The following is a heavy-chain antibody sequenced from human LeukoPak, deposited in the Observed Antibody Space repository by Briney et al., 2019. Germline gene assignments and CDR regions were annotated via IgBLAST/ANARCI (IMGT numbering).Heavy chain of an antibody. CDR1: GFSFTICW. V-gene: IGHV5-51*01. J-gene: IGHJ4*02. Sequence: GESLKISCKGSGFSFTICWIGWVRQMPGKGLEWMGIIYPGDSDTRYSPSFQGQVTISADKSISTAYLQWSSLKASDTAMYYCASTKKDSSGYYPFDYWGQGTLVTVSS. D-gene: IGHD3-22*01. CDR2: IYPGDSDT. CDR3: ASTKKDSSGYYPFDY.